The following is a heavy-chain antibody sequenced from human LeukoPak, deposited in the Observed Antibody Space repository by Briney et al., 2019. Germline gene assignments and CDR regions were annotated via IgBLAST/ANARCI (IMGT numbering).Heavy chain of an antibody. V-gene: IGHV3-7*03. D-gene: IGHD6-13*01. Sequence: GGSLRLSCAASGFTFKEYWMSWARQAPGKGLEWVAFIKEDGSEKFYVDSVKDRFTISRDNAKNSLYLQMNSLRAEDTAVYHCAKDPRDSSSWYFDYWGQGTLVTVSS. CDR1: GFTFKEYW. J-gene: IGHJ4*02. CDR3: AKDPRDSSSWYFDY. CDR2: IKEDGSEK.